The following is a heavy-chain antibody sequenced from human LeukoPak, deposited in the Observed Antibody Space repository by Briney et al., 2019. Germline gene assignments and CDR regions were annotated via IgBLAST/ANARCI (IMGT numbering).Heavy chain of an antibody. D-gene: IGHD3-10*01. CDR3: ARYGSGFDDC. Sequence: SETLSLTCAVSGYSISSGYYWGWIRQPPGKGLEFIGSIHHTGGTHHNPSLKSRVTMSMDTSRNQISLRLSFVTAADTAVYYCARYGSGFDDCWGQGTLVTVSS. CDR2: IHHTGGT. V-gene: IGHV4-38-2*01. CDR1: GYSISSGYY. J-gene: IGHJ4*02.